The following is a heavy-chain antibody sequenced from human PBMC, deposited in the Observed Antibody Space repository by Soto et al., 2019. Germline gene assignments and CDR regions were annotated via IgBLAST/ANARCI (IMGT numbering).Heavy chain of an antibody. CDR2: ISGSAGHT. CDR1: GFTFTSHS. V-gene: IGHV3-23*01. J-gene: IGHJ4*02. Sequence: VQLLESGGGLVQPGGSLRLSGEASGFTFTSHSMSWVRLAPGTGLEWLAAISGSAGHTYYADSVKGRFTISRDSSENPLYLQMFSLRAEDTAVYYCATAGLPVAGNYFDYWVQGTLVTGSS. CDR3: ATAGLPVAGNYFDY. D-gene: IGHD6-19*01.